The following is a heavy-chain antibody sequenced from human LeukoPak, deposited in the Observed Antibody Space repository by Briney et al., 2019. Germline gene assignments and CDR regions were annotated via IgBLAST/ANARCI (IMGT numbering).Heavy chain of an antibody. CDR3: AKDGPIVIQPPAIRAPPNWFVS. CDR1: GFTFSNSA. Sequence: HPGASLRLSCATSGFTFSNSAMRCVRPAPGKGRVWVSTVRGRGDYILYADSVKGRFSISRDNSKNTLYLQMNSLRAEDTAVYYCAKDGPIVIQPPAIRAPPNWFVSWGQGTLVTVSS. CDR2: VRGRGDYI. V-gene: IGHV3-23*01. D-gene: IGHD2-2*01. J-gene: IGHJ5*01.